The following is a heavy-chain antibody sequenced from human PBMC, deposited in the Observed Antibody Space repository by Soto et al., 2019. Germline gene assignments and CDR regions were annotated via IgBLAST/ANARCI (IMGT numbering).Heavy chain of an antibody. CDR2: IYHSGST. D-gene: IGHD6-13*01. V-gene: IGHV4-30-2*01. CDR1: GGSISSGGYS. CDR3: AVGESSSWYFFDY. Sequence: SETLSLTCAVSGGSISSGGYSRSWIRQPPGKGLEWIGYIYHSGSTYYNPSLKSRVTISVDRSKNQFSLKLSSVTAADTAVYYCAVGESSSWYFFDYWGQGTLVTVSS. J-gene: IGHJ4*02.